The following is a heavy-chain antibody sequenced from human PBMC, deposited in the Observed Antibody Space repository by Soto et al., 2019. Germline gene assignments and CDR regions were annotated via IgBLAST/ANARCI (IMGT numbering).Heavy chain of an antibody. J-gene: IGHJ4*02. CDR2: IYSGGSV. CDR1: GFTVSSNY. Sequence: EVQLVESGGGLVQPGGSLRLSCAASGFTVSSNYMNWVRQAPGKGLEWVSVIYSGGSVYYADSVKGRFTISRDDSKNTLYLQMNSLRAEDTAVYYCARLNHAGFDYWGQGALVTVSS. V-gene: IGHV3-66*04. CDR3: ARLNHAGFDY.